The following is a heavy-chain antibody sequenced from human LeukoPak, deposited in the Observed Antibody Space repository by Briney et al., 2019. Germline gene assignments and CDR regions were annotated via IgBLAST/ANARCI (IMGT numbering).Heavy chain of an antibody. Sequence: PGGSLRLSCAASGFSFNNYAMSWVRQAPGKRLEWVSTISSSGGSTYYADSVKGRFTISRDNSKNILYLQMSSLRAEDTAIYYCAKDVWWSVSWGQGTLVTVSS. CDR3: AKDVWWSVS. D-gene: IGHD2-8*02. CDR1: GFSFNNYA. V-gene: IGHV3-23*01. CDR2: ISSSGGST. J-gene: IGHJ5*02.